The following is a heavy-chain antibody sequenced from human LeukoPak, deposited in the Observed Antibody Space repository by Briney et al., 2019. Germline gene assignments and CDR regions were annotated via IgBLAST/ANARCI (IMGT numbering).Heavy chain of an antibody. V-gene: IGHV3-21*01. CDR3: ARTSTNAFDI. CDR2: ISSSSSYI. J-gene: IGHJ3*02. CDR1: GFTFSSSW. D-gene: IGHD2-2*01. Sequence: GGSLRLSCAASGFTFSSSWMTWVRQAPGKGLEWVSSISSSSSYIYYADSVKGRFTISRDNAKNSLYLQMNSLRAEDTAVYYCARTSTNAFDIWGQGTMVTVSS.